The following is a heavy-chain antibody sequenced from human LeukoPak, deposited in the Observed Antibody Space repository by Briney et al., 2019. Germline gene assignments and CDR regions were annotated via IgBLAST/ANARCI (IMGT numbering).Heavy chain of an antibody. V-gene: IGHV3-15*01. CDR2: IKRKTDGGTT. D-gene: IGHD4-23*01. CDR3: TTDRHTVITGFDY. J-gene: IGHJ4*02. CDR1: GFTFSNAW. Sequence: GGSLRLSCAASGFTFSNAWMSWVRQAPGKGLEWVGRIKRKTDGGTTDYGAPVKGRFTISRDDSENTLYLQMNSLKTEDTAVYYCTTDRHTVITGFDYWGQGTLVTVSS.